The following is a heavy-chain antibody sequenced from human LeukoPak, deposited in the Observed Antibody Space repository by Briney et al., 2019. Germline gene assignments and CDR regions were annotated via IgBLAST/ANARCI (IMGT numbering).Heavy chain of an antibody. Sequence: SETLSLTCTVSGGSISSSSYYWGWIRQPPGKGREWIGSIYYSGSTYYNPSLKSRVTISVDTSKNQFSLKLSSVTAADTAVYYCARHGRRSGYNWDRYYFDYWGQGTLVTVSS. CDR3: ARHGRRSGYNWDRYYFDY. V-gene: IGHV4-39*01. J-gene: IGHJ4*02. CDR2: IYYSGST. D-gene: IGHD5-24*01. CDR1: GGSISSSSYY.